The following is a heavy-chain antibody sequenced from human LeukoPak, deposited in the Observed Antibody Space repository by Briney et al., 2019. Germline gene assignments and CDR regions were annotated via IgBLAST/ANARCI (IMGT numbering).Heavy chain of an antibody. J-gene: IGHJ4*02. Sequence: GGSLRLSCAASRFTFSSYAMGWVRQAPGKGLEWVSVISGSSDSRYYADSVKGRFTIARDNSENTLYLQMTYLRAEDTAVYYCARISSYSSGWYLGAFEYWGQGALVTVSS. CDR3: ARISSYSSGWYLGAFEY. D-gene: IGHD6-19*01. CDR1: RFTFSSYA. V-gene: IGHV3-23*01. CDR2: ISGSSDSR.